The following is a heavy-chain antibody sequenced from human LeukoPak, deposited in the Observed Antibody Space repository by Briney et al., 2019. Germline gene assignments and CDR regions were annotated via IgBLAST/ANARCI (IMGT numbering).Heavy chain of an antibody. V-gene: IGHV3-23*01. CDR3: AKSLGLIVGATTDAFDI. CDR2: ISGSGGST. CDR1: GFTFSSYA. D-gene: IGHD1-26*01. Sequence: GGSLRLSCAASGFTFSSYAMSWVRQAPGKGLEWVSAISGSGGSTYYADSVKGRFTISRDNSKNTLYLQMNSLRAEDTAVYYCAKSLGLIVGATTDAFDIWGQGTMVTVSS. J-gene: IGHJ3*02.